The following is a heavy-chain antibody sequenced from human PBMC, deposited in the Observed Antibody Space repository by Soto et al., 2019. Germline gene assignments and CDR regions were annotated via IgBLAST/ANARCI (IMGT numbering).Heavy chain of an antibody. CDR2: INGGSDKT. D-gene: IGHD5-12*01. V-gene: IGHV3-23*01. J-gene: IGHJ4*02. CDR1: GFTFSTSV. Sequence: EVQLLESGGGLVQPGGSLRLSCAASGFTFSTSVMTWVRQAPGKGLEWVSAINGGSDKTNYADSVRGRFTISRNNSKNTVYLQINSQRAEDTAVYYCAKGAWLDDYGGQGTQVTVSS. CDR3: AKGAWLDDY.